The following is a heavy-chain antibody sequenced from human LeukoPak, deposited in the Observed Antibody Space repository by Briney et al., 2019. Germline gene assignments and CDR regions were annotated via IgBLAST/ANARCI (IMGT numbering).Heavy chain of an antibody. CDR3: ARDPYSSSWYYFDY. CDR2: ISYDGSNK. Sequence: GGSLRLSCAASGFTFSSYAMHWVRQAPGKGLEWVAVISYDGSNKYYADSVKGRFTISRDNSKNTLYLQMGSLRAEDMAVYYCARDPYSSSWYYFDYWGQGTLVTVSS. V-gene: IGHV3-30*14. J-gene: IGHJ4*02. CDR1: GFTFSSYA. D-gene: IGHD6-13*01.